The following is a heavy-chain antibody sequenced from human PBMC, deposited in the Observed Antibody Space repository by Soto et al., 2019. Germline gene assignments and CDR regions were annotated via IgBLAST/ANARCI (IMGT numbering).Heavy chain of an antibody. CDR2: FRTGGDDGTT. CDR1: GFTFSSYS. CDR3: AKKVNSGPGSQYFDY. V-gene: IGHV3-23*01. D-gene: IGHD3-10*01. Sequence: RSLRLSCAASGFTFSSYSMSWVRQAPGKGLEWVSGFRTGGDDGTTYYADSVKGRFTISRDNSKNTLFLQMNSLRAEDTAIYYCAKKVNSGPGSQYFDYWGQGTLVTVSS. J-gene: IGHJ4*02.